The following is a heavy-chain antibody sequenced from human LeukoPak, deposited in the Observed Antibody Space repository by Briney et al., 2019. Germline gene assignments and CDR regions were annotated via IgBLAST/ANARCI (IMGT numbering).Heavy chain of an antibody. J-gene: IGHJ5*02. Sequence: GGSLRLSCAASGFTFSSYSMNWVRQAPGKGLEWVSSISSSSSYIYYADSVKGRFTISRDNAKNSLYLQMNSLRAEDTAVYYCARDSPRGARSTSCARWFDPWGQGTLVTVSS. CDR2: ISSSSSYI. D-gene: IGHD2-2*01. CDR3: ARDSPRGARSTSCARWFDP. V-gene: IGHV3-21*01. CDR1: GFTFSSYS.